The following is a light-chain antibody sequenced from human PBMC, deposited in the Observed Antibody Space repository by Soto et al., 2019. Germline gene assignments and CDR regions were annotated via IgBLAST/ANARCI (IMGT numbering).Light chain of an antibody. V-gene: IGKV4-1*01. CDR1: QSVLYSSDNKNY. Sequence: DIVMTQSPDSLAVSLGERATINCKSSQSVLYSSDNKNYLAWYQQKPGQPPKLLIYWASTRESGVPDRFSGSGSGTDCPLTIIGLQAEAVALYYCHQYYDTRSFGQGTKLEIK. CDR3: HQYYDTRS. CDR2: WAS. J-gene: IGKJ2*01.